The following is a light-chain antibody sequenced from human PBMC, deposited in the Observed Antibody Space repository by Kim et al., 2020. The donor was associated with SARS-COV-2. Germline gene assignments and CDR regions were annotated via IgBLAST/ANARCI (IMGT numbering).Light chain of an antibody. CDR2: RIN. CDR1: SRDVGDQG. J-gene: IGLJ3*02. CDR3: SAWDSSLNAWV. V-gene: IGLV10-54*04. Sequence: QTATLTCTGNSRDVGDQGAAWLQQHQGHTPKRLSDRINHRPSGISARFSASRSGNTASLTITGLQPEDEADYYCSAWDSSLNAWVFGGGTQLTVL.